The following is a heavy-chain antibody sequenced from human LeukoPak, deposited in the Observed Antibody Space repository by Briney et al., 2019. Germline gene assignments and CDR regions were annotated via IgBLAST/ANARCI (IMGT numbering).Heavy chain of an antibody. CDR2: IYYSGST. CDR3: VSGRQGFGEH. CDR1: GGSIRSGDYY. V-gene: IGHV4-31*03. D-gene: IGHD3-10*01. Sequence: SQTLSLTCTVSGGSIRSGDYYWSSIRQHPGKGLEWIGYIYYSGSTYYNPSLKSRVTISVDTSKNQFSLKLSSVTAADTAVYYCVSGRQGFGEHWGQGTLVTVSS. J-gene: IGHJ1*01.